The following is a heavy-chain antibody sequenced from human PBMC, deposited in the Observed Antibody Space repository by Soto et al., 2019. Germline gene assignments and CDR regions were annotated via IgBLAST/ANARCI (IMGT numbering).Heavy chain of an antibody. J-gene: IGHJ6*02. CDR1: GFSLSTSGVG. CDR3: AHTVATMLRGYGLDV. Sequence: QITLKESGPTLVKPTQTLTLTCNFTGFSLSTSGVGVGWIRQPPGKALEWLALIYWDDYRRYSPSLRSRLTITKDTSKNQVVLTMTNMDPVDTATYYCAHTVATMLRGYGLDVWGQGTTVTVSS. V-gene: IGHV2-5*02. D-gene: IGHD3-10*01. CDR2: IYWDDYR.